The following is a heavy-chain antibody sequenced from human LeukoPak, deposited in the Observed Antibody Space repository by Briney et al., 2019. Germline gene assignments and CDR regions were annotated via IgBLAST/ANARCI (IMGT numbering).Heavy chain of an antibody. J-gene: IGHJ3*02. V-gene: IGHV3-64*01. CDR2: ISSNGGST. Sequence: GRSLRLSCAASGFTFSSYAMHWVRQAPGKGLEYVSAISSNGGSTYYANSVKGRFTISRDNSKNTLYLQMGSLRAEDMAVYYCARESYYDSSGFDDAFDIWGQGTMVTVSS. D-gene: IGHD3-22*01. CDR3: ARESYYDSSGFDDAFDI. CDR1: GFTFSSYA.